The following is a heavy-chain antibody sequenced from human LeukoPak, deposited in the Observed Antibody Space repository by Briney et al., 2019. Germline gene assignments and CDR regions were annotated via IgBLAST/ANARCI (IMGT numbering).Heavy chain of an antibody. J-gene: IGHJ4*02. V-gene: IGHV4-34*01. CDR2: INHSGST. CDR1: GGSFSGYY. Sequence: PSETLSLTCAVYGGSFSGYYWSWIRQPPGKGLEWIGEINHSGSTNYNPSLKSRVTISVDTSKNQFSLKLSSVTAADTAVYYCAGRDDYSNPAPFDYWGRGTLVTVSS. CDR3: AGRDDYSNPAPFDY. D-gene: IGHD4-11*01.